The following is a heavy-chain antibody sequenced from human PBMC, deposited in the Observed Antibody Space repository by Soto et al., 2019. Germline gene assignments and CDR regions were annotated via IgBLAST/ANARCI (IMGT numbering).Heavy chain of an antibody. Sequence: QVQLVQSGAEVKKPGASVKVSCKASGYTFTSYDINWVRQATGQGLEWMGWMNPNSGNTGYAQKFQGRVTMTRNTSLSTAYMELSSLRSEDTSVYYCARLDSRTVLGVIMAYYYYHYGMDVWGQGTTVTVSS. CDR2: MNPNSGNT. CDR1: GYTFTSYD. V-gene: IGHV1-8*01. J-gene: IGHJ6*02. D-gene: IGHD3-10*01. CDR3: ARLDSRTVLGVIMAYYYYHYGMDV.